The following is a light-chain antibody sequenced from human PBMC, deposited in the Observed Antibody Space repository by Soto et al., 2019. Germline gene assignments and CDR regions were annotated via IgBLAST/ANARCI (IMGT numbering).Light chain of an antibody. CDR1: SSNLGAGYD. CDR2: GNR. Sequence: QSVLTQPPSVSGAPGQRVTLSCTGNSSNLGAGYDVHWYQQLPGAAPKLVIFGNRNRPSGVPDRFSGSKSANTASLIISGLQAADEAEYYCCCCSYADSSSFRVLFGGGTKLTVL. CDR3: CCCSYADSSSFRVL. V-gene: IGLV1-40*01. J-gene: IGLJ2*01.